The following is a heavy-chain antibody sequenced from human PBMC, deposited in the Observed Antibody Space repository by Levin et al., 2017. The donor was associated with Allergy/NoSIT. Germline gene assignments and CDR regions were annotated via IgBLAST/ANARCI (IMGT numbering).Heavy chain of an antibody. CDR2: IYYIYNSGST. CDR1: GASISGYF. CDR3: ARGIVGSESIYHFGMDV. Sequence: SETLSLTCTVSGASISGYFWSWFRQPPGKGLEWIGYIYYIYNSGSTNYNPSLERRVTFSADTSKNQFSLKLSSVTTADSAVYYCARGIVGSESIYHFGMDVWGQGTMVTVSS. V-gene: IGHV4-59*01. D-gene: IGHD2-15*01. J-gene: IGHJ6*02.